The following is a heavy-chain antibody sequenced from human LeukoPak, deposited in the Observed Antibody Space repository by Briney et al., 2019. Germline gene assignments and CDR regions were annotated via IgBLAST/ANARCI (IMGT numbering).Heavy chain of an antibody. Sequence: SETLSLTCTVSGGSNSSGSYYWGWIRQPPGKGLEWIGSIYYSGSTYYNPSLKSRVTMSVDTSKNQFSLKLSSVTDADTAVYYCARIDYGGNSNFDYWGQGTLVTVSS. D-gene: IGHD4-23*01. J-gene: IGHJ4*02. CDR3: ARIDYGGNSNFDY. V-gene: IGHV4-39*01. CDR1: GGSNSSGSYY. CDR2: IYYSGST.